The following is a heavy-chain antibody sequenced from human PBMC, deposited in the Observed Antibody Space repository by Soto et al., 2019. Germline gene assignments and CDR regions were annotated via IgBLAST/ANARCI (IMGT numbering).Heavy chain of an antibody. CDR3: ARAVFSIAAAGTGNYYYGMDV. D-gene: IGHD6-13*01. Sequence: SVKVSCKASGGTFSSYAISWVLQAPGQGLEWMGGIIPIFGTANYAQKFQGRVTITADKSTSTAYMELSSLRSEDTAVYYCARAVFSIAAAGTGNYYYGMDVWGQGTTVTVSS. CDR2: IIPIFGTA. V-gene: IGHV1-69*06. J-gene: IGHJ6*02. CDR1: GGTFSSYA.